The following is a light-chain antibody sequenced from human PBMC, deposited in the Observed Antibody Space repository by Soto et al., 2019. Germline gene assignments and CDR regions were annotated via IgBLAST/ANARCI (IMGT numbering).Light chain of an antibody. Sequence: QAVVTQSSSASASLGSSVKLTCTLSSGHSSYIIAWHQQQPGKAPRYLMKLEGSGSYNKGSGVPDRFSGSSSGADRYLTISNLQFEDEADYYSETWDSNTHTVFGGGTKLTVL. CDR3: ETWDSNTHTV. J-gene: IGLJ3*02. CDR1: SGHSSYI. CDR2: LEGSGSY. V-gene: IGLV4-60*02.